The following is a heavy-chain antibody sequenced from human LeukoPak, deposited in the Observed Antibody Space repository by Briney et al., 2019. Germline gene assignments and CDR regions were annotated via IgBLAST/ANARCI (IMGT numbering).Heavy chain of an antibody. CDR2: ISSSSSYI. Sequence: GGSLRLSRAASGFTFSSYSMNWVRQAPGKGLEWVSSISSSSSYIYYADSVKGRFTISRDNAKNSLYLQMNSLRAEDTAVYYCARYSYSTWIFDYWGRGTLVTVSS. V-gene: IGHV3-21*01. CDR3: ARYSYSTWIFDY. J-gene: IGHJ4*02. D-gene: IGHD5-12*01. CDR1: GFTFSSYS.